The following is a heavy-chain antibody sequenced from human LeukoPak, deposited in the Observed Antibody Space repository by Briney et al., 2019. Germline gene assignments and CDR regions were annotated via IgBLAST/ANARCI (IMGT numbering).Heavy chain of an antibody. J-gene: IGHJ5*02. CDR1: GESTYTYY. Sequence: SETLSLTCTVSGESTYTYYWSWIRQPPGGGLEWIGYSHHTGSTDYNPSLESRVTISVDTSKNQFSLKLRSVTAADTAVYYCARGNYLFGFNPWGQGTLVTVTS. CDR3: ARGNYLFGFNP. CDR2: SHHTGST. V-gene: IGHV4-59*01. D-gene: IGHD1-26*01.